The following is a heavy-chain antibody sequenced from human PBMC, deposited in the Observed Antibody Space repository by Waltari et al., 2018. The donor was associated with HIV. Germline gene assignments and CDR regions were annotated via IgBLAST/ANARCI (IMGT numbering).Heavy chain of an antibody. CDR3: GAFLCAEDCRDGFDV. CDR1: GFTFKTFS. Sequence: ESGGGRAKPGGTLKLSCSGSGFTFKTFSVRWICQPPGRGLEGISSISDDSSFIYYADSVKGRFTVSRDNVRNSVFLQMNDVRAEDTAKYFCGAFLCAEDCRDGFDVWGQGTMVTVSS. J-gene: IGHJ3*01. V-gene: IGHV3-21*06. CDR2: ISDDSSFI. D-gene: IGHD2-21*02.